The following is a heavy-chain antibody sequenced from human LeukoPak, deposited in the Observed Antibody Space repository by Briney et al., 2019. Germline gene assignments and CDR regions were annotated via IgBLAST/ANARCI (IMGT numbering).Heavy chain of an antibody. J-gene: IGHJ4*02. V-gene: IGHV5-51*01. Sequence: PGESLKISCKGSGYSFTSYWIGWVRQMPGKGLEWMGIIYPGDSDTRYSPSFQGQVTISADKSISTAYLQWSSLKASDTAMYYCASSSERWLQLEVYFDYWGQGTLVTVSS. CDR1: GYSFTSYW. CDR2: IYPGDSDT. CDR3: ASSSERWLQLEVYFDY. D-gene: IGHD5-24*01.